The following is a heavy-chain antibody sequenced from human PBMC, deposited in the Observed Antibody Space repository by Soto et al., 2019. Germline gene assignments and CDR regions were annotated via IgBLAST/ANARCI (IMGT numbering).Heavy chain of an antibody. J-gene: IGHJ6*02. CDR3: ARDADYYDSSGYYSYYYYGMDV. Sequence: GGSLRLSCAASGFTFSSYGMHWVRQAPGKGLEWVAVIWYDGSNKYYADSVKGRFTISRDNSKNTLYLQMNSLRAEDTAVYYCARDADYYDSSGYYSYYYYGMDVWGQGTTVTVSS. D-gene: IGHD3-22*01. CDR1: GFTFSSYG. V-gene: IGHV3-33*01. CDR2: IWYDGSNK.